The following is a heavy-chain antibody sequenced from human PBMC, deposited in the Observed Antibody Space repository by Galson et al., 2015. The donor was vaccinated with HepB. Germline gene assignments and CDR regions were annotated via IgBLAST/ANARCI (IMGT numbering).Heavy chain of an antibody. Sequence: SVKVSCKASGYTFTSYDINWVRQATGQGLEWMGWMNPNSGNTGYAQKFQGRVTMTRNTSISTAYMELSSLRSEDTAVYYCARGPLAVNKIVVVIIDPFDYWGQGTLVTVSS. J-gene: IGHJ4*02. V-gene: IGHV1-8*01. CDR3: ARGPLAVNKIVVVIIDPFDY. D-gene: IGHD3-22*01. CDR1: GYTFTSYD. CDR2: MNPNSGNT.